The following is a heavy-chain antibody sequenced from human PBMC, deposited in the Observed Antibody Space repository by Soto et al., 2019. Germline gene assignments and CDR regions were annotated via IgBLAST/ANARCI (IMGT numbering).Heavy chain of an antibody. Sequence: GGSLRLSCAASGFTFSSYSMNWVRQAPWKGLEWVSYISSSSSTIYYADSVKGRFTISRDNAKNSLYLQMNSLRDEDTAVYYCARDGEPDSGSYYGYYYYGMDVWGQGTTVTVSS. CDR1: GFTFSSYS. J-gene: IGHJ6*02. CDR2: ISSSSSTI. V-gene: IGHV3-48*02. D-gene: IGHD1-26*01. CDR3: ARDGEPDSGSYYGYYYYGMDV.